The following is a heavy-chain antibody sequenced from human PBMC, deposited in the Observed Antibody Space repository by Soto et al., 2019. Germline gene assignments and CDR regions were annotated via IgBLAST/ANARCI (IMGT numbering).Heavy chain of an antibody. Sequence: SETVSLTCTVSGGSISSYYWSWIRQPPGKGLEWIGYIYYSGSTNYNPSLKSRVTISVDTSKNQFSLKLSFVTAADTAVYYCARTPTSSGYYDYWGQGTLVTVSS. J-gene: IGHJ4*02. D-gene: IGHD3-22*01. V-gene: IGHV4-59*01. CDR2: IYYSGST. CDR1: GGSISSYY. CDR3: ARTPTSSGYYDY.